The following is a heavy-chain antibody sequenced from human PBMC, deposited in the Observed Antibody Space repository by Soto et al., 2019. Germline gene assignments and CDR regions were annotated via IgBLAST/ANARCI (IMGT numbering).Heavy chain of an antibody. V-gene: IGHV4-31*03. CDR3: ARVRQDYDCEFDP. J-gene: IGHJ5*02. CDR2: LSNSGRT. Sequence: QVQLQESGPGLVKPSQTLSLTCTVSGDSISRGDYYWTWIRQHPVKGLEWIGYLSNSGRTYYNSSLKSRLTISLDTSENQFSLKLTSVTAADTAMYDCARVRQDYDCEFDPWGQGTLVTVSS. D-gene: IGHD3-22*01. CDR1: GDSISRGDYY.